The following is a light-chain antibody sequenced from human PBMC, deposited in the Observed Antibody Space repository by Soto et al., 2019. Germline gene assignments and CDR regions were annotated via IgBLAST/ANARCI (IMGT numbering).Light chain of an antibody. CDR3: QVWDTISDHYV. CDR2: VDS. J-gene: IGLJ1*01. CDR1: NSESKS. Sequence: SYQLTQPPSVSVAPGQTSWITFGGNNSESKSVHWNQQRPGQAPVLVIYVDSDRPSGIPDRFSASASGNTAALTIRTVEAGDEAVYYRQVWDTISDHYVFGSGPKVTV. V-gene: IGLV3-21*02.